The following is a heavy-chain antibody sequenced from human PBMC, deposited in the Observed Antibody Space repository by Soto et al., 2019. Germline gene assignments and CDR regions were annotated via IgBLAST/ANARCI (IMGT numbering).Heavy chain of an antibody. CDR1: GYSISSGYY. Sequence: SEPLSLTCSVSGYSISSGYYWGWIRQPPGKGLEWIGSIYYSGSTYYNPSLKSRVTISVDTSKNQFSLKLSSVTAADTAVYYCARDQIKNYYYYGMDVWGRGTTVTVSS. V-gene: IGHV4-38-2*02. CDR3: ARDQIKNYYYYGMDV. J-gene: IGHJ6*02. CDR2: IYYSGST.